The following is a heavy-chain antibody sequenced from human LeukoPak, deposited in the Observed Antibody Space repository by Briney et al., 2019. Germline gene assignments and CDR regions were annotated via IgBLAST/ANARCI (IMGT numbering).Heavy chain of an antibody. CDR2: ISGSGGST. CDR3: AKDLFQDIVVVPAAISSDPGDY. CDR1: GFTFSSYA. V-gene: IGHV3-23*01. D-gene: IGHD2-2*02. Sequence: GGSLRLSCAASGFTFSSYAMSWVRQAPGKGLEWVSAISGSGGSTYYADSVKGRFTISRDNSKNTLYLQMNSLRAEDTAVYHCAKDLFQDIVVVPAAISSDPGDYWGQGTLVTVSS. J-gene: IGHJ4*02.